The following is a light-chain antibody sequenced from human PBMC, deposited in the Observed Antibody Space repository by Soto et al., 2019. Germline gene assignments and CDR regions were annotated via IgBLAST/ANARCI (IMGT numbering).Light chain of an antibody. CDR3: QHYNRLPLT. Sequence: EIVLTQSPATLSVSPGERATLSCRASQSVSSNLAWYQQKPGQAPRLVIYGASTRATGIPARFGGSGSGTDFTLTISSLQSEDFAVYYCQHYNRLPLTFGGGAKVEIK. CDR1: QSVSSN. V-gene: IGKV3-15*01. J-gene: IGKJ4*01. CDR2: GAS.